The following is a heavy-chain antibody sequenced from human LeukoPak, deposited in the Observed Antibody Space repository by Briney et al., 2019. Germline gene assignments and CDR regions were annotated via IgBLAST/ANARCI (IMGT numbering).Heavy chain of an antibody. J-gene: IGHJ5*02. D-gene: IGHD2-15*01. CDR3: ARQGYCSGGSCYSDWFDP. V-gene: IGHV5-51*01. CDR1: GYSFTSYW. Sequence: GESLKISGKGSGYSFTSYWIGWVRQMPGKGLEWMGIIYPGDSDTRYSPSFQGQVTISADKSISTAYLQWSSLKASDTAMHYCARQGYCSGGSCYSDWFDPWGQGTLVTVSS. CDR2: IYPGDSDT.